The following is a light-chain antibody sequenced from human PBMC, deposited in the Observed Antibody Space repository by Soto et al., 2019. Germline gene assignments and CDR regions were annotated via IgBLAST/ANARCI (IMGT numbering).Light chain of an antibody. J-gene: IGLJ1*01. V-gene: IGLV1-51*01. CDR3: GTWDDRLDGDYV. CDR2: DND. Sequence: VLTQPPSVSAAPGQQVTISCSGSSSNIGDNYVSWYQHLPGTAPKLVVYDNDRRPSGIPGRFSGSKSGTSATLVITGLQTGDEADYYCGTWDDRLDGDYVFGTGTKVTVL. CDR1: SSNIGDNY.